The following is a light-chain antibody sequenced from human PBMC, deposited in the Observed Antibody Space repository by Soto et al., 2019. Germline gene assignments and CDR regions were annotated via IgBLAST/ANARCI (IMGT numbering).Light chain of an antibody. CDR3: QQYNNWPPLT. CDR1: QTVSSK. CDR2: GES. Sequence: EIAMTQCPATLYLSPGARATLSCRASQTVSSKLAWYQQKPGQVPRRLIYGESTRATGIPARFSGSASGTESILTISSRQSEDFAVYYWQQYNNWPPLTFGGGTKVEIK. J-gene: IGKJ4*01. V-gene: IGKV3-15*01.